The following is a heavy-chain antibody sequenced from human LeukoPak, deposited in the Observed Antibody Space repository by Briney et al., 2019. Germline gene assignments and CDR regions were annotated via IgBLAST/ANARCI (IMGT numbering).Heavy chain of an antibody. V-gene: IGHV4-34*01. CDR2: INHSGST. CDR1: GRSFSGYY. J-gene: IGHJ4*02. D-gene: IGHD1-1*01. CDR3: ARYSWNYFDY. Sequence: SETLSLTCAVYGRSFSGYYWSWIRQPPGKGLEWIGEINHSGSTNYNPSLKSRVTISVDTSKNQFSLKLSSVTAADTAVYYCARYSWNYFDYWGQGTLVTVSS.